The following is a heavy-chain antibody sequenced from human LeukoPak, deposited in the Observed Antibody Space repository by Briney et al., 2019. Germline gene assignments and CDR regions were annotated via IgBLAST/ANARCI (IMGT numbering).Heavy chain of an antibody. CDR1: GGTFSSYA. CDR3: AISGEQQLVLFY. Sequence: GASVKVSCKASGGTFSSYAISWVRQAPGQGLEWMGGIIPIFGTANYAQKFQGRVTITADESTSTAYMELSSLRSEDTAVYYCAISGEQQLVLFYWGQGTLVTVSS. D-gene: IGHD6-6*01. V-gene: IGHV1-69*13. CDR2: IIPIFGTA. J-gene: IGHJ4*02.